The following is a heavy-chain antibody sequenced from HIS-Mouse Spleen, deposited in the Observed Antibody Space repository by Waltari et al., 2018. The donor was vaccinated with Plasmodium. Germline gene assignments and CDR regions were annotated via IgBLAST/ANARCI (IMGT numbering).Heavy chain of an antibody. J-gene: IGHJ4*02. CDR1: GFTFSSYA. CDR2: IRGSGGST. Sequence: EVQLLESGGGLVQPGGSLRLSCAASGFTFSSYALSWVRPAPGKGVEWVSAIRGSGGSTYDADSVKGRFTISRDNAKNTLYVQRNSRRAEDTAVYYCAKSSKGTGDLWDYWGQGTLVTVSS. D-gene: IGHD7-27*01. V-gene: IGHV3-23*01. CDR3: AKSSKGTGDLWDY.